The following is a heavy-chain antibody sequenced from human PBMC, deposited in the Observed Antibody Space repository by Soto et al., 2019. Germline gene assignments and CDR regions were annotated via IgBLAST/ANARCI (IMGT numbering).Heavy chain of an antibody. V-gene: IGHV4-30-4*01. Sequence: QVQLQESGPGLVKPSQTLSLTCTVSGGSISSGDYYWSWIRQPPGKGLEWIGYIYYSGSTYYNPSLQSRVTISVDTSKNQFSLKLSSVTAADTAVYYCARDRRFGGATTYNWFDPWGQGTLVTVSS. J-gene: IGHJ5*02. CDR2: IYYSGST. CDR3: ARDRRFGGATTYNWFDP. CDR1: GGSISSGDYY. D-gene: IGHD1-26*01.